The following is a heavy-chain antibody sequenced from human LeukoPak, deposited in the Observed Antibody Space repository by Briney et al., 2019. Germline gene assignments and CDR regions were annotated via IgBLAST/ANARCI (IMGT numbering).Heavy chain of an antibody. V-gene: IGHV3-72*01. CDR1: GFTFSDHY. CDR2: TRNKANSYTT. D-gene: IGHD3-10*01. J-gene: IGHJ4*02. Sequence: GGSLRLSCAASGFTFSDHYMDWVRQAPGKGLEWVGRTRNKANSYTTEYAASVKGRFTISRDDSKNSLYLQMNSLKTEDTAVYYSARGITMVRGATEGDYWGQGTLVTVSS. CDR3: ARGITMVRGATEGDY.